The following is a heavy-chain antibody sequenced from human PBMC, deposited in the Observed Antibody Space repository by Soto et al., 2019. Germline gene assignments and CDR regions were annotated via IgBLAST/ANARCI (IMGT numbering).Heavy chain of an antibody. D-gene: IGHD3-9*01. CDR3: ARGDEYSDLLTGYYDFDF. CDR1: GGTFSSYA. J-gene: IGHJ4*02. CDR2: IVPIFGTA. Sequence: QVQLVQSGAEVKKPGSSVKVSCKASGGTFSSYAISWVRQAPGPGLEWMGSIVPIFGTANYAQKFQGRVTITAVGSTSTAYMELSSLCSEDTAVYYCARGDEYSDLLTGYYDFDFWGQGTLVTVSA. V-gene: IGHV1-69*18.